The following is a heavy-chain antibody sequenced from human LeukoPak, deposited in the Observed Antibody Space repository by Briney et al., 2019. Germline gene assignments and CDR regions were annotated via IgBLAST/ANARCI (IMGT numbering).Heavy chain of an antibody. D-gene: IGHD1-26*01. V-gene: IGHV3-23*05. CDR1: GFTFNNYA. Sequence: GGSLRLSCAGSGFTFNNYAMSWVRQAPGKGMEWVSGFAMIDDIIHYVDSVKGRFTISRDNSKNMLYLQMNSLRAEDTAVYYCAKGFHSASFNELDNWGQGTLVTVSS. CDR2: FAMIDDII. J-gene: IGHJ4*02. CDR3: AKGFHSASFNELDN.